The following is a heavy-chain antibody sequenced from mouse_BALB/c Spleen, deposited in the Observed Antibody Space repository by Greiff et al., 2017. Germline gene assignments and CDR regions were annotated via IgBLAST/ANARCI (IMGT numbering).Heavy chain of an antibody. D-gene: IGHD4-1*01. CDR1: GYTFTDYA. V-gene: IGHV1-67*01. Sequence: QVQLQQSGPELVRPGVSVKISCKGSGYTFTDYAMHWVKQSHAKSLEWIGVISTYYGNTNYNQKFKGKATMTVDKSSSTAYMELARLTSEDSAIYYCAREPSGAYFDYWGQGTTLTVSS. CDR2: ISTYYGNT. CDR3: AREPSGAYFDY. J-gene: IGHJ2*01.